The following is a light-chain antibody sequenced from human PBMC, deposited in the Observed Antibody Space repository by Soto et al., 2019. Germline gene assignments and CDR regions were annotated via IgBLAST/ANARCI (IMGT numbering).Light chain of an antibody. J-gene: IGKJ3*01. CDR2: GAY. V-gene: IGKV3-20*01. CDR1: QSVSSSY. Sequence: EIVLTQSPGTLSLSPGERATLSCRASQSVSSSYLAWYQQKPGQAPRLLIYGAYNRATGIPDRFSVSASGTDFTLTISRLEPEDFAVYYCQHYGTSALFGPGTKVDIK. CDR3: QHYGTSAL.